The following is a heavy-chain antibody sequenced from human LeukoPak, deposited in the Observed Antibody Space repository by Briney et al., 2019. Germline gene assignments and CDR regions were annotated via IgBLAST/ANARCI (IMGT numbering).Heavy chain of an antibody. Sequence: GGSLRLSCAASGFTFSSYAMHWVRQAPGKGLEWVAVISYDGSNKYYADSVKGRFTISRDNSKNTLYLQMNSLRAEDTAVYYCARDGSVGSGSYVDYFDYWGQGTLVTVSS. CDR1: GFTFSSYA. V-gene: IGHV3-30*04. D-gene: IGHD3-10*01. J-gene: IGHJ4*02. CDR3: ARDGSVGSGSYVDYFDY. CDR2: ISYDGSNK.